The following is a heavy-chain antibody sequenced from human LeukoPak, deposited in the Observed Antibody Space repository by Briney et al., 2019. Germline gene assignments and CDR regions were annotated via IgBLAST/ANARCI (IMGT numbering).Heavy chain of an antibody. D-gene: IGHD3-3*01. Sequence: SATLSLTCTVSSYSISSAYYWGWIRQPPGKGLEWIGTIYHDGRTSYGPSLESRLTISVDTSKNQFSLKLSSVTAADTAVYYCARGIRITIFGVANYYMDVWGKGTTVTVSS. V-gene: IGHV4-38-2*02. J-gene: IGHJ6*03. CDR2: IYHDGRT. CDR3: ARGIRITIFGVANYYMDV. CDR1: SYSISSAYY.